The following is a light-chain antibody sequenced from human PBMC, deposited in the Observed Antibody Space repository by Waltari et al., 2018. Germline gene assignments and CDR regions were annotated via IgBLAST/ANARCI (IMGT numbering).Light chain of an antibody. CDR2: DVS. Sequence: QSALTQPASVSGSPRQSITISCTGTSSDVGGYNYVSWYQHHPGKAPKLMIYDVSNRPSGVSNRCSGSKSGNTASLTISGLQAEDEADYYCSSYTSSSTLLFGGGTKLTVL. V-gene: IGLV2-14*01. J-gene: IGLJ2*01. CDR1: SSDVGGYNY. CDR3: SSYTSSSTLL.